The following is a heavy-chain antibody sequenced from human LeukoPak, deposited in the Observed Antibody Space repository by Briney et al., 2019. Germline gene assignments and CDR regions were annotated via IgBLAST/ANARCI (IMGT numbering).Heavy chain of an antibody. CDR1: GFTFSSYW. CDR2: VKQEGSEK. J-gene: IGHJ4*02. Sequence: PGGSLRLSCAASGFTFSSYWMSWVRQAPGKGLEWVANVKQEGSEKNYVDSVKGRFTISRDNAKNSLYLQMNSLRAEDTAVYYCARGGAAPDYWGQGTLVTVSS. D-gene: IGHD1-26*01. V-gene: IGHV3-7*01. CDR3: ARGGAAPDY.